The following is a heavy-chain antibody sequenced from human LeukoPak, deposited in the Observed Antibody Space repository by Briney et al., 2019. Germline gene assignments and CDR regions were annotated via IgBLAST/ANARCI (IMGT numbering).Heavy chain of an antibody. CDR3: ARRPNGRTTVTTRYFDY. V-gene: IGHV4-34*01. CDR2: INHSGSA. D-gene: IGHD4-17*01. CDR1: GGSFSAYY. J-gene: IGHJ4*02. Sequence: SETLSLTCAVSGGSFSAYYWTWIRQPPGKGLEWIGEINHSGSANYNPSLKSRVTISLDTSKNQLSLKLSSVTAADTAVYYCARRPNGRTTVTTRYFDYWGQGTLVTVSS.